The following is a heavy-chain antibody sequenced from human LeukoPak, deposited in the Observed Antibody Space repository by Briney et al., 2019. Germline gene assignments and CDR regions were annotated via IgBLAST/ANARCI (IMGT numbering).Heavy chain of an antibody. CDR2: INQDGSKK. CDR1: RFTFSNYW. V-gene: IGHV3-7*01. J-gene: IGHJ4*02. Sequence: PGGSLRLSCVASRFTFSNYWMSWVCQAPGKGLEWVANINQDGSKKRYADSMKGRFTISRDNAKESLYLQLNSLRAEDTAVYYCAKWGPYCVGDYCPALDSWGQGTLVTVSS. CDR3: AKWGPYCVGDYCPALDS. D-gene: IGHD2-21*02.